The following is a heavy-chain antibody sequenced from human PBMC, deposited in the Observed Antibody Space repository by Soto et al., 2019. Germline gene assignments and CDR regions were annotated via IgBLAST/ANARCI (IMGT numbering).Heavy chain of an antibody. CDR3: AREGVRGMDV. J-gene: IGHJ6*02. CDR1: GYTFTSYD. V-gene: IGHV1-8*01. D-gene: IGHD3-16*01. CDR2: MNPNSANT. Sequence: QVQLVQSGAEVKKPGASGKVSCKASGYTFTSYDINWVRQATGQGLEWMGWMNPNSANTGCAQKFQGRVTMTRNTSISTAYMELSSLGYEDTAVYYWAREGVRGMDVWGQGNKVTVSS.